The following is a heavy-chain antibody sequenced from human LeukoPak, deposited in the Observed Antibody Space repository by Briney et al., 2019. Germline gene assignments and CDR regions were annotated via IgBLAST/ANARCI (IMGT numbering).Heavy chain of an antibody. V-gene: IGHV4-59*01. CDR3: ARDAAGMIDY. CDR1: GGSISSYY. Sequence: PSKTLSLTCTVSGGSISSYYWSWIRQPPGKGLEWIGYIYYSGSTNYNPSLKSRVTISVDTSKNQFSLKLSSVTAADTAVYYCARDAAGMIDYWGQGTLVTVSS. J-gene: IGHJ4*02. D-gene: IGHD1-1*01. CDR2: IYYSGST.